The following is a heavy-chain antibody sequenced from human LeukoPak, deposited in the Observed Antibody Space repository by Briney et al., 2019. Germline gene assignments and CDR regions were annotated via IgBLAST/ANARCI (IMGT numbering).Heavy chain of an antibody. CDR1: GFTFSRNW. CDR3: ARLFGKVTTYDF. Sequence: GGSLTLSCEASGFTFSRNWMSWVRQAPGKGLDWVASINEDGSQKYYADSVRGRFTITSDNTKDSLYLQMTRVGAEDTAVYYCARLFGKVTTYDFWGQGTLVTVSS. J-gene: IGHJ4*02. D-gene: IGHD3-16*01. CDR2: INEDGSQK. V-gene: IGHV3-7*01.